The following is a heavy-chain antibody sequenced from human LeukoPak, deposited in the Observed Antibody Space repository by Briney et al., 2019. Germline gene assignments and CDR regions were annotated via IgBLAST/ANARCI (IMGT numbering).Heavy chain of an antibody. V-gene: IGHV4-59*01. J-gene: IGHJ4*02. CDR2: VYYSGST. CDR1: GGSTSGYY. CDR3: ARGLGYSRIDY. Sequence: SETLSLTCSVPGGSTSGYYWSWIRKPPGKGLEGIGYVYYSGSTNYNPSLKSRVTISVDTSKNQFSLKVTSVTAADTAVYYCARGLGYSRIDYWGQGTLVTVSS. D-gene: IGHD4-11*01.